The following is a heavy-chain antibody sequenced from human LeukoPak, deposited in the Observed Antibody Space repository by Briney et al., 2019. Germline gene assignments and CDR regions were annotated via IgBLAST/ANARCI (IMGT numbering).Heavy chain of an antibody. CDR3: ARVRDDDYYYGMDV. Sequence: ASVKGSCKASGYTFTGYYMHWVRQAPGQGLEWMGWINPNSGGTNYAQKFQGRVTMTRDTSISTAYMELSRLRSDDTAVYYCARVRDDDYYYGMDVWGQGTTVTVSS. V-gene: IGHV1-2*02. J-gene: IGHJ6*02. D-gene: IGHD3-10*01. CDR2: INPNSGGT. CDR1: GYTFTGYY.